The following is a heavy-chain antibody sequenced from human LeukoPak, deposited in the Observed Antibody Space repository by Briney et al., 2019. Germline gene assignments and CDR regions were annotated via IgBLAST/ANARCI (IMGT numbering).Heavy chain of an antibody. D-gene: IGHD2-21*01. CDR2: ISTSDSTT. V-gene: IGHV3-48*03. J-gene: IGHJ4*02. CDR1: GFTFSSYE. Sequence: PGGSLRLSCAASGFTFSSYEMNWVRQAPGKGLEWVSCISTSDSTTYYADSVKGRFTISRDNGKNSLYLHMSSLRDEDTAVYYCARYGRLGGESFDYWGQGTLVTVSS. CDR3: ARYGRLGGESFDY.